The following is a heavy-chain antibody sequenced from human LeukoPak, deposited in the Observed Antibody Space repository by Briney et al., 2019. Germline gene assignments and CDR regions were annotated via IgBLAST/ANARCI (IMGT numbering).Heavy chain of an antibody. V-gene: IGHV4-59*01. CDR2: IYYSGST. Sequence: PSEALSLTWTVSGGSISSYYWSWIRQPPGKGLEWIGYIYYSGSTNYNPSLKSRVTISVDTSKNQFSLKLSSVTAADTAVYYCARDGHWFGEALDYWGQGTLVTVSS. CDR3: ARDGHWFGEALDY. D-gene: IGHD3-10*01. CDR1: GGSISSYY. J-gene: IGHJ4*02.